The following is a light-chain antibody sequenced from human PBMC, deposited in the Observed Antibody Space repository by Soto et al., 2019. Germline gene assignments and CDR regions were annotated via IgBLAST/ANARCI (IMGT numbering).Light chain of an antibody. CDR3: AAWDDSLSAVV. J-gene: IGLJ2*01. CDR1: SSNIGSNY. Sequence: QSVLTQPPSASGTPGQRVTISCSGSSSNIGSNYVYWYQQLPGTAPKLLIYRNNQRPSGVPDRFSGSKSCTSASLAISGLRSEDEADYYCAAWDDSLSAVVFGGGTKVTVL. CDR2: RNN. V-gene: IGLV1-47*01.